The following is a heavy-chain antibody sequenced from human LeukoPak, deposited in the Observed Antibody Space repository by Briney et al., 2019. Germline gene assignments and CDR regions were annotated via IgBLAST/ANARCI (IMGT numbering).Heavy chain of an antibody. J-gene: IGHJ4*02. CDR3: TLTTFGVVYYFDY. V-gene: IGHV3-30*04. CDR2: ISYDGINQ. D-gene: IGHD1/OR15-1a*01. CDR1: GFTFSSYA. Sequence: PGGSLRLSCATSGFTFSSYAMHWVRQAPGKGLERVALISYDGINQYYADSVKGRFIISRDNSKNTLYLQLNSLRLEDTAVYYCTLTTFGVVYYFDYWGQGTLVTVSS.